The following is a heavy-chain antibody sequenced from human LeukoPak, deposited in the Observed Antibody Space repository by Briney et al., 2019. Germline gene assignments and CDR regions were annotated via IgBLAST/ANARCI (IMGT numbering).Heavy chain of an antibody. J-gene: IGHJ4*02. CDR3: ARAVRCSGGSCYYFDY. Sequence: ASVKVSCKASGYTFTSYDINWVRQATGQGLEWMGWMNPNSGNTGYAQKFQGGVTMTRNTSISTAYMELSSLRSEDTAVYYCARAVRCSGGSCYYFDYWGQGTLVTVSS. CDR2: MNPNSGNT. V-gene: IGHV1-8*01. CDR1: GYTFTSYD. D-gene: IGHD2-15*01.